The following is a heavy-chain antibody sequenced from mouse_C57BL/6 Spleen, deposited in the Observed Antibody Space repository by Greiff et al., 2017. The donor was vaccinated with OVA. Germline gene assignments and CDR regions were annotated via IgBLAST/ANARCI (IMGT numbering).Heavy chain of an antibody. J-gene: IGHJ4*01. D-gene: IGHD3-2*01. Sequence: QVQLQQPGAELVKPGASVKVSCKASGYTFTSYWMHWVKQRPGQGLEWIGRIHPSASDTNYNQKFKGKATLTVDKSSSTAYMQLSSLTSEDSAVYYCAIETARDYYAMDYWGQGTSVTVSS. CDR1: GYTFTSYW. V-gene: IGHV1-74*01. CDR3: AIETARDYYAMDY. CDR2: IHPSASDT.